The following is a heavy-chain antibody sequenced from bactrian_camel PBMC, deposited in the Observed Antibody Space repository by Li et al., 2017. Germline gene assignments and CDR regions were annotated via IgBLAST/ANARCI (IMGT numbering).Heavy chain of an antibody. J-gene: IGHJ4*01. CDR1: GYNYSIYC. Sequence: QVQLVESGGGSVQAGGSLRLSCAGYNYSIYCVGWFRQTPGKEREGVAHIDSDGKWYAESLKGRSTISTDDANNTLDLQIDSLQPEDTAMYYCAARVGLCLRGAPLGRYDYGDWGQGTQVTVS. CDR2: IDSDGK. V-gene: IGHV3S55*01. D-gene: IGHD3*01. CDR3: AARVGLCLRGAPLGRYDYGD.